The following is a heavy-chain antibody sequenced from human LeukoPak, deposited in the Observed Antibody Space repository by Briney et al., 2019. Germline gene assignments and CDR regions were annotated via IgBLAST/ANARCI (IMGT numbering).Heavy chain of an antibody. CDR3: ARDRGYSYAKKSSEYYYMDV. J-gene: IGHJ6*03. CDR2: IIPIFGTA. Sequence: ASVKVSCKASRGTFSSYAISWVRQAPGQGLEWMGGIIPIFGTANYAQKFQGRVTITADESTSTVYMELSSLRSEDTAVYYCARDRGYSYAKKSSEYYYMDVWGKGTTVTISS. CDR1: RGTFSSYA. V-gene: IGHV1-69*13. D-gene: IGHD5-18*01.